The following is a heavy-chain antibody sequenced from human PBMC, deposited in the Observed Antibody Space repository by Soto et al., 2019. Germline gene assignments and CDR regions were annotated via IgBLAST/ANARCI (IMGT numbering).Heavy chain of an antibody. D-gene: IGHD6-6*01. Sequence: SETLSLTCAVYGGSFSGYYWSWIRQPPGKGLEWIGEINHSGSTNYNPSLKSRVTISVDTSKNQFSLKLSSVTAADTAVYYCAAFIAARRKSYDYWGQGTLVTVSS. V-gene: IGHV4-34*01. CDR2: INHSGST. J-gene: IGHJ4*02. CDR1: GGSFSGYY. CDR3: AAFIAARRKSYDY.